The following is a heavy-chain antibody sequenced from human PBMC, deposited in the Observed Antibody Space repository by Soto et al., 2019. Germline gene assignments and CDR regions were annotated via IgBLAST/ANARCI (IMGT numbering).Heavy chain of an antibody. J-gene: IGHJ4*02. CDR1: GFTFSSYS. Sequence: PGGSLRLSCAASGFTFSSYSMNWVRQAPGKGLEWVSSISSSSSYIYDADSVKGRFTISRDNAKNSLYLQMNSLRAEDTAVYYCARSLRPNEWLVRPDFDYWGQGTLVTVSS. D-gene: IGHD6-19*01. CDR3: ARSLRPNEWLVRPDFDY. V-gene: IGHV3-21*01. CDR2: ISSSSSYI.